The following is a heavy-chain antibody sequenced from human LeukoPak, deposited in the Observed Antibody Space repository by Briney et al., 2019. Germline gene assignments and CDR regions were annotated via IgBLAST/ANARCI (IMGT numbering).Heavy chain of an antibody. CDR3: ARSPQGYYDSSGYLDY. V-gene: IGHV4-31*11. CDR1: GGSFSGYY. Sequence: SETLSLTCAVYGGSFSGYYWSWIRQHPGKGLEWIGYIYYSGSTYYNPSLKSRVTISVDTSKNQFSLKLSSVTAADTAVYYCARSPQGYYDSSGYLDYWGQGTLVTVSS. J-gene: IGHJ4*02. CDR2: IYYSGST. D-gene: IGHD3-22*01.